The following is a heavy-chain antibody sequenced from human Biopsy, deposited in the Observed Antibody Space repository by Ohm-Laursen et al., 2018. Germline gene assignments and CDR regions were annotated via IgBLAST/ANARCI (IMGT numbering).Heavy chain of an antibody. CDR2: ISGFTANT. J-gene: IGHJ3*01. CDR1: GYTFTTYG. D-gene: IGHD2/OR15-2a*01. CDR3: VGGQRGPPIGVTVPGDAFDL. V-gene: IGHV1-18*01. Sequence: SVKVSCKASGYTFTTYGITWVRQAPGQGLEWMGWISGFTANTNYAQKFQGRVTMTADTSTSTAYMELRSLRSDDTAVYYCVGGQRGPPIGVTVPGDAFDLWGPGTMVTVSP.